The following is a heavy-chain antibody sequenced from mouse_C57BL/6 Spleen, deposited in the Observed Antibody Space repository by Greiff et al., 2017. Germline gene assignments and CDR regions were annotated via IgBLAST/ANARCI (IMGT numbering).Heavy chain of an antibody. CDR3: ASITTVVAPYAMDY. V-gene: IGHV1-39*01. D-gene: IGHD1-1*01. Sequence: VQLQQSGPELVKPGASVKISCKASGYSFTDYNMNWGKPSNGKSLEWIGVINPNYGTTSYNQKFKGKATLTVDQSSSTAYMQLNSLTSEDSAVYYCASITTVVAPYAMDYWGQGTSVTVSS. J-gene: IGHJ4*01. CDR1: GYSFTDYN. CDR2: INPNYGTT.